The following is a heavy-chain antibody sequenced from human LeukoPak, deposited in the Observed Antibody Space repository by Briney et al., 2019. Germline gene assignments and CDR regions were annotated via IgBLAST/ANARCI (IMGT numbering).Heavy chain of an antibody. J-gene: IGHJ4*02. Sequence: SETLSLTCAVYGGSFSGYYWSWIRQPPGKGLEWIGEINHSGSTNYNPSLKSRATISVDTPKNQFSLKLSSVTAADTAVYYCATRYSGSYSRSFWGQGTLVTVSS. CDR2: INHSGST. D-gene: IGHD1-26*01. CDR1: GGSFSGYY. CDR3: ATRYSGSYSRSF. V-gene: IGHV4-34*01.